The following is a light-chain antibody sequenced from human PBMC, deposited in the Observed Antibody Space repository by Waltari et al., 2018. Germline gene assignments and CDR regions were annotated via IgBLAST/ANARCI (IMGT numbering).Light chain of an antibody. CDR3: QQYYDIPVT. J-gene: IGKJ2*01. V-gene: IGKV4-1*01. CDR1: QSVLYNTDNKNY. CDR2: WAS. Sequence: DIVMTQSPDSLPVPLGARATLTCKSSQSVLYNTDNKNYLAWYQQKPGQSPKLLIYWASTRESGVPDRFSGSGSGTDFTLTISGLQADDAAIYFCQQYYDIPVTFGQGTRLEIK.